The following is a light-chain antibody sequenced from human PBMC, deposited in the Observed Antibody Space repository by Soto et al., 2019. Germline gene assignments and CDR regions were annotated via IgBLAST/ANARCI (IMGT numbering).Light chain of an antibody. V-gene: IGKV4-1*01. CDR2: WAS. J-gene: IGKJ1*01. CDR3: QQYYSIPPT. Sequence: DIVMTQSPDSLGVSLGERATINCKSSQSVLYRSNNKNYLAWYQQKPGQPPKLLIYWASTRESGVPDRFGGSGSGTDFTLTISSLQAEDVAVYYCQQYYSIPPTFGQGTKVEIK. CDR1: QSVLYRSNNKNY.